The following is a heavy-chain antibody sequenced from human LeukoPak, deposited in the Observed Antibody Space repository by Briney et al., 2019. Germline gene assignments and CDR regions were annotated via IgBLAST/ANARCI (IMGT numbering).Heavy chain of an antibody. D-gene: IGHD6-13*01. Sequence: GGSLRLSCAASGFTFSSYAMSWVRQAPGKGLEWVSSISSSSSYVYYADSVRGRFTISRDNSKNTLYLLMNSLRTADTAAYYCARAAAGGSNSFDIWGQGTMVTVSS. CDR1: GFTFSSYA. J-gene: IGHJ3*02. V-gene: IGHV3-21*01. CDR3: ARAAAGGSNSFDI. CDR2: ISSSSSYV.